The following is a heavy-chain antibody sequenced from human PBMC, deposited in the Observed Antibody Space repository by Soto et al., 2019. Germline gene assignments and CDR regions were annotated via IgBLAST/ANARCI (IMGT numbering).Heavy chain of an antibody. V-gene: IGHV1-8*01. CDR3: AIRLGYNRFDY. CDR2: MNPNSGNT. J-gene: IGHJ4*02. D-gene: IGHD5-12*01. Sequence: QVQLVQSGAEVKKPGASVKVSCKASGYTFTISDINWVRQATGQGLEWMGWMNPNSGNTGYAQKFQGRITMARSTSISTAYMELSSLRSEDTAVYYCAIRLGYNRFDYWGQGTLVTVSS. CDR1: GYTFTISD.